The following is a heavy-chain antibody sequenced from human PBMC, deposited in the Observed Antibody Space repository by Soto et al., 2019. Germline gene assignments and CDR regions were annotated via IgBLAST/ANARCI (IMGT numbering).Heavy chain of an antibody. CDR2: ISWNSGSI. CDR3: AKDMHSSSWFYFDY. Sequence: VQLVESGGGLVQPGRSLRLSCAASGFTFDDYAMHWVRQAPGKGLEWVSGISWNSGSIGYADSVKGRFTISRDNAKNSLYLQMNSLRAEDTALYYCAKDMHSSSWFYFDYWGQGTLVTVSS. J-gene: IGHJ4*02. D-gene: IGHD6-13*01. CDR1: GFTFDDYA. V-gene: IGHV3-9*01.